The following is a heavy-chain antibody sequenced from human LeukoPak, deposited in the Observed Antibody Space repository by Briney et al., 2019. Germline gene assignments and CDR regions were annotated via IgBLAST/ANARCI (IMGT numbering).Heavy chain of an antibody. CDR3: ARGSYYSSVYYNFDY. Sequence: PGRSLRHSCAASGFTFVDYAMHSVRQAPGKGLEWVSGICRDSGSIGYADSVKGRVTISSDNDKTSLYLQISSLRAEDMALYYCARGSYYSSVYYNFDYWGQGTLVTVSS. D-gene: IGHD3-22*01. CDR2: ICRDSGSI. CDR1: GFTFVDYA. J-gene: IGHJ4*02. V-gene: IGHV3-9*03.